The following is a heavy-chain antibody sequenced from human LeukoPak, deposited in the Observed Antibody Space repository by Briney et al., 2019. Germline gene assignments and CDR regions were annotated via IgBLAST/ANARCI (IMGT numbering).Heavy chain of an antibody. Sequence: PSETLSLTCAVYGGSFSGYYWSWIRQPPGKGLEWIGEINRSGSTNYKPSLKSRVTISVDTSKNQFSLKLSSVTAADTAVYYCARGRYYYDSSGYRFWDQGTLVTVSS. D-gene: IGHD3-22*01. CDR3: ARGRYYYDSSGYRF. CDR2: INRSGST. CDR1: GGSFSGYY. J-gene: IGHJ4*02. V-gene: IGHV4-34*01.